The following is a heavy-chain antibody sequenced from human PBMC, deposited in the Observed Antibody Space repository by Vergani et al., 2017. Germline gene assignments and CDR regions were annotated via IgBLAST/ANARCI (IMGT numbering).Heavy chain of an antibody. CDR1: GYTFTSYY. Sequence: QVQLVQSGAEVKKPGATVKVSCKASGYTFTSYYMHWVRQAPGQGLEWMGIINHSGGSTSYAQKFQGRVTMTRDTSTSTVYMGLSSLRSEDTAVYYCARVTVEMATTPPYYYYYMDVWGKGTTVTVSS. CDR3: ARVTVEMATTPPYYYYYMDV. J-gene: IGHJ6*03. V-gene: IGHV1-46*01. D-gene: IGHD5-24*01. CDR2: INHSGGST.